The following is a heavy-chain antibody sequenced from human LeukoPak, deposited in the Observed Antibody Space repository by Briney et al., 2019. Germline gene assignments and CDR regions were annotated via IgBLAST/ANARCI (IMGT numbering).Heavy chain of an antibody. V-gene: IGHV3-30*14. CDR2: ISYDGSNK. D-gene: IGHD3-22*01. CDR1: GFTFSSYA. J-gene: IGHJ4*02. Sequence: GGSLRLSCAASGFTFSSYAMHWVRQAPGKGLEWVAVISYDGSNKYYADSVKGRFTISRDNSKNTLYLQMNSLRAEDTAVYYCARVGSSGYYPYYFDYWGQGTLVTVSS. CDR3: ARVGSSGYYPYYFDY.